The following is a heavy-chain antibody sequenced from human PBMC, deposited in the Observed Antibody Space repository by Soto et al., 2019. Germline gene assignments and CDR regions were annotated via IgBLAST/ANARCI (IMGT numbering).Heavy chain of an antibody. CDR2: ISAYNGNT. J-gene: IGHJ5*02. V-gene: IGHV1-18*01. Sequence: GASVKVSCKASGYTFTSYGISWVRQAPGQGLEWMGWISAYNGNTNYAQKLQGRVTMTTDTSTSTSYMELRSLISDDTAVYYCAIQAHGYCSGGSCLAPNWFDPWGQGTLVTVSS. D-gene: IGHD2-15*01. CDR3: AIQAHGYCSGGSCLAPNWFDP. CDR1: GYTFTSYG.